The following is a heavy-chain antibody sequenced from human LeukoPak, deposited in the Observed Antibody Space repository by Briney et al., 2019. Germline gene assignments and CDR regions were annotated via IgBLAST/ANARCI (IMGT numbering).Heavy chain of an antibody. CDR2: IHYSGNT. D-gene: IGHD1-26*01. V-gene: IGHV4-59*01. CDR1: GGSIDSYY. CDR3: ATSNSGSYNDAFDI. J-gene: IGHJ3*02. Sequence: SETLSLTCSVSGGSIDSYYWNWIRRPPEKGLEWIGFIHYSGNTKYNTSLGSRVSMSVDTSRTQFSLKLSSVTAADTAVYYCATSNSGSYNDAFDIWGQGSMVTVSS.